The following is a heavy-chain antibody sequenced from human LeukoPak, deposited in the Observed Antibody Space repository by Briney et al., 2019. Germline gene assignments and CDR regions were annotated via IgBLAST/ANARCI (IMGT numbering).Heavy chain of an antibody. CDR2: IHYDGRA. Sequence: SQTLSLTCTVSGGSISSANHFWSWVRQCPGEGLEWIGYIHYDGRAHYNPSLKSRVSMSLDMSKNQFSLSLSSVTAADTAIYYCAREVITPGDSDGFDLWGQGTMVSVSS. V-gene: IGHV4-30-4*08. D-gene: IGHD2-2*01. J-gene: IGHJ3*01. CDR1: GGSISSANHF. CDR3: AREVITPGDSDGFDL.